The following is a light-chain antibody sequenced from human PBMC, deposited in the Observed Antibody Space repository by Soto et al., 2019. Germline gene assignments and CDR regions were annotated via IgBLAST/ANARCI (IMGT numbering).Light chain of an antibody. CDR2: DVT. J-gene: IGLJ1*01. Sequence: QSVLTQPGSAYGSPGESLTISCNGTSSDVGGYNYVSWYQQHPGKVPKLMIYDVTKRPSGVPDRFSGSKSGKKASVTISELQSEDEADYYCSSHAGSYTYVFVPVPKVPVL. V-gene: IGLV2-11*01. CDR1: SSDVGGYNY. CDR3: SSHAGSYTYV.